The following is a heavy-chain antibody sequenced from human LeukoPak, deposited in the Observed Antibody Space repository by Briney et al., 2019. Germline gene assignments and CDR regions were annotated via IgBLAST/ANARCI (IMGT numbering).Heavy chain of an antibody. V-gene: IGHV4-59*02. D-gene: IGHD5-18*01. CDR1: GASVSSYY. CDR2: IDNSGST. Sequence: SETLSLTCTVSGASVSSYYWSWFRQPPGKGLEWIGYIDNSGSTNYNPSLRSRVTISVDKSKNQFSLKLSSVTAADTAVYYCARSPGYSYGPKYYFDYWAREPLVPVSS. J-gene: IGHJ4*02. CDR3: ARSPGYSYGPKYYFDY.